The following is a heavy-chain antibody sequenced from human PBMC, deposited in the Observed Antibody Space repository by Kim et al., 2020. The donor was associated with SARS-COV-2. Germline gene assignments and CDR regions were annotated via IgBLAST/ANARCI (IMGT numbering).Heavy chain of an antibody. CDR1: GYTFIGYY. CDR3: ARAEGRRRSGFLANFDY. D-gene: IGHD3-3*01. CDR2: INPNSGDT. Sequence: ASVKVSCKASGYTFIGYYMHWVRQAPGQGLEWMGWINPNSGDTNYAQNSQGRVTMTRDTSISTTYMEVSRLHSDDTAVYYCARAEGRRRSGFLANFDYWGQGTLVTVS. J-gene: IGHJ4*02. V-gene: IGHV1-2*02.